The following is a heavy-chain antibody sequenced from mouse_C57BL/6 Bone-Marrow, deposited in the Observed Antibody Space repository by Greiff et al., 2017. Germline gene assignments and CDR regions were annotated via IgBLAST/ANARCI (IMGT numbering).Heavy chain of an antibody. D-gene: IGHD1-2*01. Sequence: VQLQASGAELVRPGTSVQMSCKASGYTFTNYWIGWAKQRPGHGLEWIGDIYPGGGYTNYNEKFKGKATLTADKSSSTAYMQFSSLTSEDSAIYCCARSNYYGWGFAYWDRGTLVTVTA. CDR2: IYPGGGYT. J-gene: IGHJ3*01. CDR1: GYTFTNYW. V-gene: IGHV1-63*01. CDR3: ARSNYYGWGFAY.